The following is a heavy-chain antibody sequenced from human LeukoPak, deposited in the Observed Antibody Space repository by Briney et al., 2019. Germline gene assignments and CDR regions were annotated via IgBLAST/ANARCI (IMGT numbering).Heavy chain of an antibody. CDR3: VRDIYIRRDSWYDVRSFDN. CDR1: GFTFNTYW. Sequence: PGGSLRLSCAVSGFTFNTYWMHWVRQAPGKGPVWVARINSDGSNSIYADSVRGRFSVSRDSAKNILYLQMNSLRAEDTAVYYCVRDIYIRRDSWYDVRSFDNWGQGTLVTVSS. J-gene: IGHJ4*02. D-gene: IGHD3-3*01. CDR2: INSDGSNS. V-gene: IGHV3-74*01.